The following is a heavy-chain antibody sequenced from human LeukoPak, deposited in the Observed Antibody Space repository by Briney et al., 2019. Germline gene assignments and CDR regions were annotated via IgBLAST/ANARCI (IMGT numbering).Heavy chain of an antibody. CDR2: INQDGTEK. D-gene: IGHD3-10*01. CDR3: AKVAKYYYGPETYYFFEQ. J-gene: IGHJ4*02. CDR1: GFTFSSYA. V-gene: IGHV3-7*01. Sequence: GGSLRLSCAASGFTFSSYAMSWVRQAPGKGLEWVANINQDGTEKYYVDSVKGRFTISRDYAKKSLFLQMNSLRVEDTAVYFCAKVAKYYYGPETYYFFEQWGQGTPVTAAS.